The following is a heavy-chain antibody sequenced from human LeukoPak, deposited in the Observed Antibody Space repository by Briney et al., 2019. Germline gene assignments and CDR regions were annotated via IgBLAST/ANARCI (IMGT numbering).Heavy chain of an antibody. CDR3: VRGSNGWSGMDV. CDR1: GFTFSNYW. D-gene: IGHD6-19*01. J-gene: IGHJ6*02. Sequence: GALRLSCAVSGFTFSNYWMYWVRQGPGKGLVWVSRLNGDGDYTNYEDSVKGRFTISRDNAKNTLYLQMNSLRAEDTAVYYCVRGSNGWSGMDVWGQGTTVTVSS. CDR2: LNGDGDYT. V-gene: IGHV3-74*01.